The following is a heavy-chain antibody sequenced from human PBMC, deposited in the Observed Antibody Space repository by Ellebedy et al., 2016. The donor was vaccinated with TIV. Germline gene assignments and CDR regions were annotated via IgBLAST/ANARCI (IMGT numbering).Heavy chain of an antibody. CDR1: GFNFSSHA. Sequence: PGGSLRLSCAASGFNFSSHAMTWVRQAPGKGPQWVSVITVSGGSTYYADSVKGRFTISRDNSKNTLYLQMKSLRAEDTAVYYCVRGAGSYHFDYWGQGTLVTV. J-gene: IGHJ4*02. V-gene: IGHV3-23*01. D-gene: IGHD1-26*01. CDR3: VRGAGSYHFDY. CDR2: ITVSGGST.